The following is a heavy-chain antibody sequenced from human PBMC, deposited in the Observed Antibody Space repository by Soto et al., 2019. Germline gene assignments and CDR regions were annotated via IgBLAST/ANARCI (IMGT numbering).Heavy chain of an antibody. Sequence: EVQLLESGGGLVQPGGSLRLSCAASGFTFSSYAMSWVRQAPGKGLEWVSAISGSGGSTYYADSVKGRFTISRDNSKNTLYLQMNSLGAEDTAVYYCANDLLPQFPAGPFDYWGQGTLVTVSS. D-gene: IGHD6-19*01. V-gene: IGHV3-23*01. CDR3: ANDLLPQFPAGPFDY. CDR1: GFTFSSYA. J-gene: IGHJ4*02. CDR2: ISGSGGST.